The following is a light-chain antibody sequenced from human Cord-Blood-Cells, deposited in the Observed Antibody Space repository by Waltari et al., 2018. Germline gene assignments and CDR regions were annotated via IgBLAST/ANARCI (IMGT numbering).Light chain of an antibody. V-gene: IGKV1-39*01. CDR3: QQSYSTPT. Sequence: DIQMTPPPSSLSESVGDRVPITCRASQSISSYLNWYQQKPGKAPKLLIYATSSLQSGVPSRFSGSGSGTDFTLTISSLQPEDFATYYCQQSYSTPTFGQGTRLEIK. CDR1: QSISSY. J-gene: IGKJ5*01. CDR2: ATS.